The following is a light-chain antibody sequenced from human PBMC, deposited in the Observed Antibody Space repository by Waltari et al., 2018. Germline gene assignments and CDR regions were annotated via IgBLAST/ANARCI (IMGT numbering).Light chain of an antibody. CDR1: QNINSY. Sequence: DIQMTQSPSSLSASVGDRVTITCRASQNINSYLHWYKQKPGKAPKLLVYAASNLQSAVPSRFSGSASGTDFTLTISSVQPEDFATYYCQQGYSVPLTFGQGTRLDIK. CDR3: QQGYSVPLT. V-gene: IGKV1-39*01. CDR2: AAS. J-gene: IGKJ5*01.